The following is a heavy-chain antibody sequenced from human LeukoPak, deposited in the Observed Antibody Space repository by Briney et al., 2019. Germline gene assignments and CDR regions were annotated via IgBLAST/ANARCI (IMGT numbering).Heavy chain of an antibody. CDR1: GLTFSSSW. D-gene: IGHD2/OR15-2a*01. CDR2: INPDGIKR. CDR3: ARDLAFSRLDY. V-gene: IGHV3-7*01. J-gene: IGHJ4*02. Sequence: GRSLRLSCAVSGLTFSSSWMDWVRQPPGKGLEWVASINPDGIKRYSADSVKGRFTISRDNARNSLYLQMDSLRVEDTAFYYCARDLAFSRLDYWGQGVLVTVSS.